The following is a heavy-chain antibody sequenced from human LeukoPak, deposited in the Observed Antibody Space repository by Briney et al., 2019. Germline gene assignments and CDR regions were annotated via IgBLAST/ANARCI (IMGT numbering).Heavy chain of an antibody. CDR3: AKDPDFWSGYYQPPDDAFDI. J-gene: IGHJ3*02. V-gene: IGHV3-9*01. CDR1: GFTFDDYA. CDR2: ISWNSGSI. D-gene: IGHD3-3*01. Sequence: PGGPLRLSCAASGFTFDDYAMHWVRQAPGKGLEWVSGISWNSGSIGYADSVKGRFTISRDNAKNSLYLQMNSLSAEDTAVYYCAKDPDFWSGYYQPPDDAFDIWGQGTMVTVSS.